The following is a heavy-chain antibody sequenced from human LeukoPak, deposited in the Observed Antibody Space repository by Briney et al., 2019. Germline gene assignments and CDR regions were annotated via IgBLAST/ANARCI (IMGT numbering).Heavy chain of an antibody. CDR1: GYTFTSYG. D-gene: IGHD6-19*01. J-gene: IGHJ6*02. CDR2: ISAYNGNT. CDR3: AGAGGRTYSSGWYEISYYYYYGMDV. V-gene: IGHV1-18*01. Sequence: GASVKVSCKASGYTFTSYGISWVRQAPGQGLEWMGWISAYNGNTNYAQKLQGRVTMTTDTSTSTAYMELSRLRSDDTAVYYCAGAGGRTYSSGWYEISYYYYYGMDVWGQGTAVTVSS.